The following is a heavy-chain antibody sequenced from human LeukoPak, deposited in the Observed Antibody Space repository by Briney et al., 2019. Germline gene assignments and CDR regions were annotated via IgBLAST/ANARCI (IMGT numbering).Heavy chain of an antibody. J-gene: IGHJ4*02. CDR1: GFTFSSYA. D-gene: IGHD3-10*01. CDR2: ISGSGGST. Sequence: GGSLRLSCAAPGFTFSSYAMSWVRQAPGKGLEWVSAISGSGGSTYYADSVKGRLTISRDNSKNTLYLQMNSLRAEDTAVYYCAKMYGSGSYSVWYFDYWGQGTLVTVSS. CDR3: AKMYGSGSYSVWYFDY. V-gene: IGHV3-23*01.